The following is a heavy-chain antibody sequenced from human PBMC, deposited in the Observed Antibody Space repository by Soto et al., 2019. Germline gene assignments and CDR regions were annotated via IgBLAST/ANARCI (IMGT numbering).Heavy chain of an antibody. Sequence: GGSLRLSCAASGFTFSNAWMNWVRQAPGKGLEWVGRIKSKTDGGTTDYAAPVKGRFTISRDDSKNTLYLQMNSLKTEDTAVYYCTSSRGVKNIVATIDGYWGQGTLVTVSS. D-gene: IGHD5-12*01. CDR1: GFTFSNAW. CDR3: TSSRGVKNIVATIDGY. J-gene: IGHJ4*02. CDR2: IKSKTDGGTT. V-gene: IGHV3-15*07.